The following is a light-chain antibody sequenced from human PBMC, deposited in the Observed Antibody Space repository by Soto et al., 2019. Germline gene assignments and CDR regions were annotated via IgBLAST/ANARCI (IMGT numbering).Light chain of an antibody. CDR2: KAS. CDR3: QHYNSYSEA. J-gene: IGKJ1*01. Sequence: TQSPRTMSLSPGDRPTLSCRASQTISSWLAWYQQKPGKXPKXXIYKASTLKSGVPSRFSGSGSGTEFTITISSLQPDDCATYDCQHYNSYSEAFGQGTKVDIK. CDR1: QTISSW. V-gene: IGKV1-5*03.